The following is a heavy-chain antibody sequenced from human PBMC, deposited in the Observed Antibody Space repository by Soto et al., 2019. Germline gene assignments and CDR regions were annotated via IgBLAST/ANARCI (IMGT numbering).Heavy chain of an antibody. Sequence: GESLKISCKGSGFSFTAYWICWVRQMPCKGLEWMGIIYPAASYIIYSPSFQGQVTISADKSISTAYLQWGSLKDSDTALYYCASAKNGDFYWDFDLWGRGTQVTVS. D-gene: IGHD4-17*01. CDR1: GFSFTAYW. CDR2: IYPAASYI. V-gene: IGHV5-51*01. J-gene: IGHJ2*01. CDR3: ASAKNGDFYWDFDL.